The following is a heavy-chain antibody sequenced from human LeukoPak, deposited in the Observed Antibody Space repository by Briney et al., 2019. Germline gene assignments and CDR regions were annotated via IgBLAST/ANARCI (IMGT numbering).Heavy chain of an antibody. Sequence: KPSETLSLTCAVSGYSISSGYYWGWIRQPPGKGLEWIGSIYHSGSTYYNPSLKSRVTISVDTSKNQFSLKLSSVTAADTAVYYCARQAPYDFWSGYHYYFDYWGQGTLVTVSS. CDR1: GYSISSGYY. D-gene: IGHD3-3*01. V-gene: IGHV4-38-2*01. CDR2: IYHSGST. J-gene: IGHJ4*02. CDR3: ARQAPYDFWSGYHYYFDY.